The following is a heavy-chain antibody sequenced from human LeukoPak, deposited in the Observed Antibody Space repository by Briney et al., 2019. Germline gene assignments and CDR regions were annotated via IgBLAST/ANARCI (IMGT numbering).Heavy chain of an antibody. Sequence: GGSLRLSCAASGFTFSSYAMHWVRQAPGKGLEWVAVISYDGSNKYYADSVKGRFTISRDNSKNTLYLQMNSLRVEDTAVYYCTGEEGVTYYYYYGLDLWGQGTTVTVSS. CDR3: TGEEGVTYYYYYGLDL. J-gene: IGHJ6*02. CDR1: GFTFSSYA. D-gene: IGHD3-10*01. CDR2: ISYDGSNK. V-gene: IGHV3-30-3*01.